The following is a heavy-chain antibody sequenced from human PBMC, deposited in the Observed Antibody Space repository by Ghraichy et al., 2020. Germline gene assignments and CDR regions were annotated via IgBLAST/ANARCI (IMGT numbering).Heavy chain of an antibody. CDR1: GFTFSSYA. CDR2: ISGSGGST. V-gene: IGHV3-23*01. J-gene: IGHJ4*02. Sequence: GGSLRLSCAASGFTFSSYAMSWVRQAPGKGLEWVSAISGSGGSTYYADSVKGRFTISRDNSKNTLYLQMNSLRAEDTAVYYCAPLKGGGLELPPPGYWGQGTLVTVSS. D-gene: IGHD1-7*01. CDR3: APLKGGGLELPPPGY.